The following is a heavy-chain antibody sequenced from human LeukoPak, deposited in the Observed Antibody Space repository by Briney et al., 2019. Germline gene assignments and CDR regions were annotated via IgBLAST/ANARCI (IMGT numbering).Heavy chain of an antibody. CDR2: ISYDGSNK. D-gene: IGHD5-24*01. CDR1: GFTFSSYA. V-gene: IGHV3-30-3*01. J-gene: IGHJ4*02. Sequence: PGGSLRLSCAASGFTFSSYAMHWVRQAPGKGLEWVAVISYDGSNKYYADSVKGRFTISRDNSKNTLYLQMNSLRAEDTAVYYCPREMATITSLDYWGQGTLVTVSS. CDR3: PREMATITSLDY.